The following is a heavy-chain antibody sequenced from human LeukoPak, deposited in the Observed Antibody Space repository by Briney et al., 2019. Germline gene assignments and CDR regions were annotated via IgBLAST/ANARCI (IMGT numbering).Heavy chain of an antibody. Sequence: GGSLRLSCAASGFTFSGSAMHWVRQASGKGLEWVGRIRSKANSYATAYAASVKGRFTISRDDSKNTAYLQMNSLKTEDTAVYYCTRVQWLNPHYYYYYMDVWGKGTTVTVSS. CDR3: TRVQWLNPHYYYYYMDV. CDR2: IRSKANSYAT. CDR1: GFTFSGSA. V-gene: IGHV3-73*01. D-gene: IGHD6-19*01. J-gene: IGHJ6*03.